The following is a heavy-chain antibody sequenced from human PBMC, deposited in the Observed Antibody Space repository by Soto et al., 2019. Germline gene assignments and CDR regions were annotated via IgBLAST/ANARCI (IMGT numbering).Heavy chain of an antibody. CDR3: AHLGSYYVDFDY. CDR2: IYWDDDK. J-gene: IGHJ4*02. CDR1: GFSLSTSGVG. D-gene: IGHD1-26*01. V-gene: IGHV2-5*02. Sequence: QITLKESGPTLVKPTQTLTLTCTFSGFSLSTSGVGVGWIRQPPGKALEWLALIYWDDDKRYSPSLKSRLTSPKDTSKNQVVLTMTHMDPVDTATDYCAHLGSYYVDFDYWGQGTLVTVSS.